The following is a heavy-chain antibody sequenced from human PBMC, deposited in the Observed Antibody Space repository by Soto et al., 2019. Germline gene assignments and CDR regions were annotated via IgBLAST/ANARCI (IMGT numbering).Heavy chain of an antibody. Sequence: QVQLVESGGGVVLPGRSLRLSCAASGFTFSRYAMHWVSQAPGKGLQWVALISYDGRIKYYADSVEGRFTISRDDSKNMVYLEMNSLRPEDPAMYYCASGTYHVRSGGSFAPWRQGTLVTVAS. J-gene: IGHJ5*02. D-gene: IGHD2-15*01. CDR1: GFTFSRYA. CDR2: ISYDGRIK. V-gene: IGHV3-30*03. CDR3: ASGTYHVRSGGSFAP.